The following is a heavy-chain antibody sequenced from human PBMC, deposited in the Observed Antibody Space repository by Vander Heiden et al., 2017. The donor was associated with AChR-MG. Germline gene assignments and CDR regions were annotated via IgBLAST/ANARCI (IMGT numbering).Heavy chain of an antibody. CDR1: GFTFDDYA. Sequence: EVQLVESGGGVVQPGRSLRLSCAASGFTFDDYAMHWVRQAPGKGLEWVSGISWNGGSIGYADSVKGRFTISRDNAKNSLYLQMNSLRAEDTALYYCAKDISGYYGSGYFDLWGRGTLVTVSS. V-gene: IGHV3-9*01. J-gene: IGHJ2*01. D-gene: IGHD3-22*01. CDR2: ISWNGGSI. CDR3: AKDISGYYGSGYFDL.